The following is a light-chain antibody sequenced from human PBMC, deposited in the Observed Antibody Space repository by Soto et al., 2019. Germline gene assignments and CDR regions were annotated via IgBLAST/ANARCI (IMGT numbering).Light chain of an antibody. J-gene: IGKJ1*01. Sequence: DIQMTQSPSTLSASVGDRITITCRASQSITTWLAWNQQKPGKAPKLLIYDASNLQSGVPSSFSGSGSGTEFTLTISNLQPDDFATYYCQQYNDYLAFGLGTKVEVK. CDR2: DAS. CDR3: QQYNDYLA. CDR1: QSITTW. V-gene: IGKV1-5*01.